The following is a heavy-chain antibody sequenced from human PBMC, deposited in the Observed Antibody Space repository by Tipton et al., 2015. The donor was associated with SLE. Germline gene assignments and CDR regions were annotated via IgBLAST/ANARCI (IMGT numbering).Heavy chain of an antibody. CDR1: GGSISSYY. J-gene: IGHJ4*02. V-gene: IGHV4-59*01. CDR2: IYYSGST. Sequence: TLSLTCTVSGGSISSYYWSWIRQPPGKGLEWIGYIYYSGSTNYNPSLKSRVTISVDTSKNQFSLKLRSVTAADTAVYYCARGGPFFGVVSSFDYWGQGTLVTVSS. D-gene: IGHD3-3*01. CDR3: ARGGPFFGVVSSFDY.